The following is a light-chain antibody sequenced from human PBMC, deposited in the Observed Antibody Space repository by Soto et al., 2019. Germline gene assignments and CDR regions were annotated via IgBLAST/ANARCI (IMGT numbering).Light chain of an antibody. V-gene: IGKV3-20*01. CDR1: QSVSSNY. CDR3: HLYGSSTLT. J-gene: IGKJ4*01. CDR2: GAS. Sequence: EIVLTQSPGTLSLSPGERATLSCRASQSVSSNYLAWYQQKPGQPPRVLIYGASTRAPGIPDRFSGSGSGTDFTLAISRLEPEDFAVYYCHLYGSSTLTFGGGTKVEIK.